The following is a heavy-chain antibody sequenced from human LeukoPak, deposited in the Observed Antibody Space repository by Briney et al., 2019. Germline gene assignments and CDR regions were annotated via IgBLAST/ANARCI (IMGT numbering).Heavy chain of an antibody. D-gene: IGHD3-3*01. CDR2: FDPEDGET. CDR1: GYTLTELS. J-gene: IGHJ4*02. Sequence: ASVKVSCKVSGYTLTELSMHWVRQAPGKGLEWMGGFDPEDGETIYAQKFQGRVTMTDDTSTDTAYMELSSLRSEDTAVYYCATVIVRSGSDFWSGGDYWGQGTLVTVSS. CDR3: ATVIVRSGSDFWSGGDY. V-gene: IGHV1-24*01.